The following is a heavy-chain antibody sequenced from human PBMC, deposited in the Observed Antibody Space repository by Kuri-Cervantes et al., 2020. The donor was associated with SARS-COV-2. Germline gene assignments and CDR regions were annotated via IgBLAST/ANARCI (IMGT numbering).Heavy chain of an antibody. Sequence: GESLKISCAASRFTFNNYAMSWVRQAPGKGLEWVSGISGSGDNTYYADSVKGRFTISRDNAKQLLYLQMNSLRAEDTAVYYCVRGIVGPNYGYTGSYFDSWGQGTLVTVSS. J-gene: IGHJ4*02. V-gene: IGHV3-23*01. CDR3: VRGIVGPNYGYTGSYFDS. CDR2: ISGSGDNT. D-gene: IGHD3-10*01. CDR1: RFTFNNYA.